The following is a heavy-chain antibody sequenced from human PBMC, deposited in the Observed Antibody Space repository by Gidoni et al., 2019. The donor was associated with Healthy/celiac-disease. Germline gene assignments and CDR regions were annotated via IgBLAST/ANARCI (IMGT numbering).Heavy chain of an antibody. CDR3: AKVKEQWLPHYFDY. D-gene: IGHD6-19*01. Sequence: QVQLVESGGGVVQPGRSLRLSCAASGFTFSSYGMHWVRQAPGKGLEWVAVISYDGSNKYYADSVKGRFTISRDNSKNTLYLQMNSLRAEDTAVYYCAKVKEQWLPHYFDYWGQGTLVTVSS. V-gene: IGHV3-30*18. CDR2: ISYDGSNK. J-gene: IGHJ4*02. CDR1: GFTFSSYG.